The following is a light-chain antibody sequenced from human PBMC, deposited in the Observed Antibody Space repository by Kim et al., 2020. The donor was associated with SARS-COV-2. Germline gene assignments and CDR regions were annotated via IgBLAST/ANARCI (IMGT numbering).Light chain of an antibody. CDR1: QSVSTY. CDR2: DAS. J-gene: IGKJ4*01. Sequence: SRGDRATLPCRASQSVSTYLAWYQQRPGQAPRLLIYDASNRATGIPDRFSGSGSGTDFTLTISSLESEDFAIYYCQQRSNWPPALTFGGGTKLEIK. V-gene: IGKV3-11*01. CDR3: QQRSNWPPALT.